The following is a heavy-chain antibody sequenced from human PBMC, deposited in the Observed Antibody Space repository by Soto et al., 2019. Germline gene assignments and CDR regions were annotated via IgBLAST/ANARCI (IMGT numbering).Heavy chain of an antibody. CDR3: AKSLSGLFSLGDFNY. J-gene: IGHJ4*02. CDR2: ISGSGGAT. V-gene: IGHV3-23*01. D-gene: IGHD1-1*01. CDR1: GFIPSSYA. Sequence: GGSLRLSCVVSGFIPSSYAMSWVRQAPGKGLEWVSGISGSGGATSYADSVKGRFTISRDNSKNTLYLQMNSLSAEDTAIYYCAKSLSGLFSLGDFNYWGQGALVTVSS.